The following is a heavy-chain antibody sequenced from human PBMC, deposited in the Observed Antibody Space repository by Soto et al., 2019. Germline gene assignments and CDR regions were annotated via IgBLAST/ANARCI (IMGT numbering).Heavy chain of an antibody. Sequence: GGSLRLSCAASGFTFSSYAMSWVRQAPGKGLEWVSAISGSGGSTYYADSVKGRFTISRDNSKNTLYLQMNSLRAEDTAVYYCAKIDYDFWSGYSIDYWGQGTLVTVSS. CDR3: AKIDYDFWSGYSIDY. CDR1: GFTFSSYA. CDR2: ISGSGGST. D-gene: IGHD3-3*01. V-gene: IGHV3-23*01. J-gene: IGHJ4*02.